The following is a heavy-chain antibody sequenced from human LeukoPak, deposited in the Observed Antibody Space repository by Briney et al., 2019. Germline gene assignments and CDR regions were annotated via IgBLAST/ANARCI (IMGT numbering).Heavy chain of an antibody. CDR2: ISSSSSYI. Sequence: GGSLRLSCAASGFTFSSYSMIWVRQAPGKGLEWVSSISSSSSYIYYADSVKGRFTISRDNAKNSLYLQMNSLRAKDTAVYYCARDRPPATGDYRGQGTLVTVSS. J-gene: IGHJ4*02. CDR1: GFTFSSYS. D-gene: IGHD6-25*01. CDR3: ARDRPPATGDY. V-gene: IGHV3-21*01.